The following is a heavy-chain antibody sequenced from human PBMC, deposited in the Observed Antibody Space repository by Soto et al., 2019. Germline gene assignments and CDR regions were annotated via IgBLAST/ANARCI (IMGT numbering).Heavy chain of an antibody. CDR1: GGTFSSYT. J-gene: IGHJ6*03. CDR3: AVYCSGDSCYGLLSYCCMDV. V-gene: IGHV1-69*02. Sequence: QVQLVQSGAEVKKPGSSVKVSCKASGGTFSSYTISWVRQAPGQGLEWMGRIIPILGVANYAQKFQGRVTVTADNSASTAWMELSSLGSEVTAVYCCAVYCSGDSCYGLLSYCCMDVWGKGTTVTVS. CDR2: IIPILGVA. D-gene: IGHD2-15*01.